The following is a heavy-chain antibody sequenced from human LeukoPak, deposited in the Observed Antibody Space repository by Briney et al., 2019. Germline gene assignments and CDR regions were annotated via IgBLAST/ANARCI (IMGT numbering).Heavy chain of an antibody. V-gene: IGHV3-30-3*01. D-gene: IGHD3-10*01. Sequence: GGSLRLSCAASGFTFSSYAMHWVRQAPGKGLEWVAVISYDGSNKYYADSVKGRFTISRDNSKNTLYLQMNSLRAEDTAVYYCARDRITMVRGVQGGGYFDYWGQGTLVTVSS. J-gene: IGHJ4*02. CDR2: ISYDGSNK. CDR1: GFTFSSYA. CDR3: ARDRITMVRGVQGGGYFDY.